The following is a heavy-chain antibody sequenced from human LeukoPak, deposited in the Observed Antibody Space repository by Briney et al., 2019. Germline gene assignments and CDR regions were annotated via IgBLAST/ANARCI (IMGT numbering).Heavy chain of an antibody. J-gene: IGHJ3*02. CDR1: GGSFSGYY. Sequence: PSETLSLTCAVYGGSFSGYYWSWIRQPPGKGLEWIGEINHSGSTNYNPSLKSRVTISVDTSKNQFSLKLSSVTAADTAVYYCARVEALGPDGAFDIWGQGTMVTVSS. CDR3: ARVEALGPDGAFDI. V-gene: IGHV4-34*01. D-gene: IGHD7-27*01. CDR2: INHSGST.